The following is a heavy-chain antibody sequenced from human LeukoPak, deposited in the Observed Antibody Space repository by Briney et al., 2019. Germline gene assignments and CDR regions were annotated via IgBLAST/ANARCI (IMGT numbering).Heavy chain of an antibody. Sequence: GGSLRLSCSASGFVFSNYAMFWARQAPGKGLEWVAVVSFDGTNKEYAATVKGRFTVSRDNSKNTLYLQMNSLRTEDTAVYYCARGGDYFDYWGQGTLVTVSS. CDR1: GFVFSNYA. CDR2: VSFDGTNK. J-gene: IGHJ4*02. V-gene: IGHV3-30*14. CDR3: ARGGDYFDY.